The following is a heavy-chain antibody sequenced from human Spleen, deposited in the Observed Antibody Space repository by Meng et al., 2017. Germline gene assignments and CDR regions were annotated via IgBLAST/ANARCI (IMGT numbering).Heavy chain of an antibody. V-gene: IGHV1-18*01. Sequence: ASVKVSCKASGYTFTSFGISCVRQAPGQGLEWMGWISTHNDNTNYAQKLQGRVTVTTDTSTSTTYLELRSLRSDDTAVYFCARGSNYYDSGGPYYGMDVWGQGTTVTVSS. J-gene: IGHJ6*02. CDR2: ISTHNDNT. CDR1: GYTFTSFG. CDR3: ARGSNYYDSGGPYYGMDV. D-gene: IGHD3-22*01.